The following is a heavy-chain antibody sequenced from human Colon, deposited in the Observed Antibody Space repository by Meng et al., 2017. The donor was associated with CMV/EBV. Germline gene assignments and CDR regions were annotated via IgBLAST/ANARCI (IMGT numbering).Heavy chain of an antibody. J-gene: IGHJ4*02. D-gene: IGHD2-21*01. CDR1: GFSFRDTW. Sequence: GESLKISCAVSGFSFRDTWMTWVRHVPGKGLQWVANINEDGSWILYLDSVKGRFTVSRDNARDSLYLQMNNLRVEDSAVYYCARDRAYCGSFSCSPNYFDGWGQGNLVTVSS. CDR2: INEDGSWI. V-gene: IGHV3-7*01. CDR3: ARDRAYCGSFSCSPNYFDG.